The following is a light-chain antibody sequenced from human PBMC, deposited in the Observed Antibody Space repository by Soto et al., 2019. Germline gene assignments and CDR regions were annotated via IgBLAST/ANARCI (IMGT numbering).Light chain of an antibody. V-gene: IGKV3-15*01. Sequence: EILITQSPATLSVSPGERATLSCRPSQSVSSNLAWYQQKPGQAPRLLIYDASTRATGIPARFSGRGSGTEFTLTFSRLQSEDFAVYYCQQYNNWPLTFGGGTKVDI. J-gene: IGKJ4*01. CDR2: DAS. CDR1: QSVSSN. CDR3: QQYNNWPLT.